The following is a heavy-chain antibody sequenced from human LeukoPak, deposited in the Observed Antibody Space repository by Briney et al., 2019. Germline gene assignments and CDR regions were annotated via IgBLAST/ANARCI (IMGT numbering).Heavy chain of an antibody. J-gene: IGHJ4*02. CDR3: TTGRHTSFDY. CDR2: FAPEDGET. V-gene: IGHV1-24*01. CDR1: GYTLTELS. Sequence: ASVKVSCKVSGYTLTELSMHWVRQAPGKGLEWMGGFAPEDGETVYPQKFQGRVTMTEDTSTDTAYMELSSLRSDDTAVYYCTTGRHTSFDYWGQGTLVTVSS.